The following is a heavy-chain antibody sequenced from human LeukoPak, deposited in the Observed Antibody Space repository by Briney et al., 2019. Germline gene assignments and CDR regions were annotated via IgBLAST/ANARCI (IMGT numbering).Heavy chain of an antibody. D-gene: IGHD1-26*01. V-gene: IGHV1-46*03. Sequence: ASVKVSCKASGYTFTNYYMHWVRQAPGQGLEWMGIINPSGDATSYAQKFRGRVTMTRDTSTSTVYMELSSLRSEDTAMYFCARQRGSYSFDYWGQGTLVAVSS. J-gene: IGHJ4*02. CDR1: GYTFTNYY. CDR3: ARQRGSYSFDY. CDR2: INPSGDAT.